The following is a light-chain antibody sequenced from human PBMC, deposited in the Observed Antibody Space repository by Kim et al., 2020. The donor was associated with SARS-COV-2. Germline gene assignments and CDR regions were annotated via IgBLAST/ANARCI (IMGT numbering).Light chain of an antibody. CDR2: TAS. CDR3: QKYSSGPPT. CDR1: QGISNH. J-gene: IGKJ4*01. V-gene: IGKV1-27*01. Sequence: APVGDRVTITCRASQGISNHLAWYQQKPGHVPYLLIYTASTLQSGVPSRFSGSGSGTDFTLTISSLQPEDVATYYCQKYSSGPPTFGGGTKVDIK.